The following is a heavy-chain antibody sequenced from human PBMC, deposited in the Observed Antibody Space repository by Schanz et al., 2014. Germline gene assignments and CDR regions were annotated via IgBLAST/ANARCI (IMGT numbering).Heavy chain of an antibody. CDR1: GFSFTTYA. D-gene: IGHD3-10*02. CDR3: AKNQYDDVDLSSFYFDF. CDR2: ISSGGGST. V-gene: IGHV3-23*04. Sequence: EVQLVESGGGLVQPGGSLRLSCASSGFSFTTYAMSWVRQAPGKGLEWVSSISSGGGSTSYADSVKGRFTISRDNSKSTLYLQMNSLRAEDTAIYYCAKNQYDDVDLSSFYFDFWGQGTLVTVSS. J-gene: IGHJ4*02.